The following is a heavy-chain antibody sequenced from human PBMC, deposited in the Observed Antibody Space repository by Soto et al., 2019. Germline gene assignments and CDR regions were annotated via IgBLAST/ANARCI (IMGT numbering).Heavy chain of an antibody. V-gene: IGHV1-69*13. Sequence: SVKVSCKASGGTFSRSSINWVRQAPGHGLEWMGGIIPLFGTANYAQRFQGRVTITADESASTSHMELRSLRSEDTAVYYCARNFGHDCGGGNCYFYFWGQGTLVTVPQ. D-gene: IGHD2-15*01. CDR1: GGTFSRSS. J-gene: IGHJ4*02. CDR2: IIPLFGTA. CDR3: ARNFGHDCGGGNCYFYF.